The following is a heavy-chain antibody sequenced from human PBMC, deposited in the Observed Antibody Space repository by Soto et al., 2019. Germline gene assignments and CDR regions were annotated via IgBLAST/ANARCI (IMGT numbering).Heavy chain of an antibody. V-gene: IGHV1-69*12. CDR1: GGTFSSYA. D-gene: IGHD5-18*01. CDR3: ASHSYGYFPHYYHGMDV. Sequence: QVQLAQSGAEVKKPGSSVKVSCKASGGTFSSYASSWVRQAPGQGLEWMGGIIPIFGTANYAQKFQGRVTITADESTSTAYMELSSLRSEDTAVYYCASHSYGYFPHYYHGMDVWGQGTTVTVSS. J-gene: IGHJ6*02. CDR2: IIPIFGTA.